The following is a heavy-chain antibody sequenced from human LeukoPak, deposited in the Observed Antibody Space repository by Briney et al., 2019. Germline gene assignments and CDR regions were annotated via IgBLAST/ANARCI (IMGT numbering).Heavy chain of an antibody. CDR2: IIGSSSYI. J-gene: IGHJ6*03. CDR1: GFTFSSYW. V-gene: IGHV3-21*04. CDR3: AKSPGPGRYYYMDV. Sequence: GGSLRLSCAASGFTFSSYWMTWGRQAPGKGLEWVSSIIGSSSYIYYADSVKGRFTISRDNAKNSLYLQVNSLRAEDTALYYCAKSPGPGRYYYMDVWGKGTTVTVSS.